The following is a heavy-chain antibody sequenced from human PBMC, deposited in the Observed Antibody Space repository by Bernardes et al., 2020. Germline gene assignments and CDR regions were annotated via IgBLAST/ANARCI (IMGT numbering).Heavy chain of an antibody. J-gene: IGHJ6*02. CDR3: ATAPHYYSGLDV. Sequence: GGSLRLSCEASTFTVSNNYMSWVRQAPGKGLEWVSLLYSGGTTSYADSVKGRFTVSRDNSKNTLFLQMSDLRAEDTAIYYCATAPHYYSGLDVWGQGTAVTVSS. CDR2: LYSGGTT. CDR1: TFTVSNNY. V-gene: IGHV3-53*01.